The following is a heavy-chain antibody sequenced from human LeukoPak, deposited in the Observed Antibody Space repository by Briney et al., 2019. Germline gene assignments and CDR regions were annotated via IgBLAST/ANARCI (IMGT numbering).Heavy chain of an antibody. V-gene: IGHV4-59*01. J-gene: IGHJ3*02. D-gene: IGHD1-26*01. CDR1: GGSISSYY. CDR2: IYYSGST. CDR3: ARDSRRELLHAFDI. Sequence: SETLSLTCTVSGGSISSYYWSWIRQPPGKGLEWIGYIYYSGSTNYNPSLKSRVTISVDTSKNQFSLKLSSVTAADTAVYYCARDSRRELLHAFDIWGQGTMVTVSS.